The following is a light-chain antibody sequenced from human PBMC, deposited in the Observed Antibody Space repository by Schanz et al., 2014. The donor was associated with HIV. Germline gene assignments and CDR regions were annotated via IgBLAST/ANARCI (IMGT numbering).Light chain of an antibody. CDR1: QNVSRY. CDR3: QQCSNSPLT. Sequence: EIVLTQSPGTLSLSPGERATLSCRASQNVSRYLAWYQQKPGQAPRLLIYGASTRATGIPARFSGSGSGTEFTLTISSLQSEDFAVYYCQQCSNSPLTFGGGTKVEIK. V-gene: IGKV3-15*01. J-gene: IGKJ4*01. CDR2: GAS.